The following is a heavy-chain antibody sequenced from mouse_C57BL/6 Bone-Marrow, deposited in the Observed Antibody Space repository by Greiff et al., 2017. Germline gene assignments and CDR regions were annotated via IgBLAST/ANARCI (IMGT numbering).Heavy chain of an antibody. J-gene: IGHJ4*01. V-gene: IGHV1-64*01. D-gene: IGHD2-4*01. CDR3: AFDYPYAMDY. CDR1: GYTFTSYW. CDR2: IHPNSGST. Sequence: QVQLQQPGAELVKPGASVQLSCKASGYTFTSYWMHWVKQRPGQGLEWIGMIHPNSGSTNYNEKLKSKATLTVDKSSSTAYMQLSSLTSADSAVYYCAFDYPYAMDYWCQGTSVTVSS.